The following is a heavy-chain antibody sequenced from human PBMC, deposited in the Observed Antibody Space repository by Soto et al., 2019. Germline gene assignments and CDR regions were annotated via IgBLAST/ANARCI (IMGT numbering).Heavy chain of an antibody. Sequence: PGGSLRLSCAASGFTFSSYGMHWVRQAPGKGLEWVAVISYDGSNKYYADSVKGRFTISRDNSKNTLYLQVNSLRAEDTAVYYCARDHGGWYDAFDFWGQGTMVTVSS. V-gene: IGHV3-30*03. CDR3: ARDHGGWYDAFDF. CDR2: ISYDGSNK. J-gene: IGHJ3*01. CDR1: GFTFSSYG. D-gene: IGHD6-19*01.